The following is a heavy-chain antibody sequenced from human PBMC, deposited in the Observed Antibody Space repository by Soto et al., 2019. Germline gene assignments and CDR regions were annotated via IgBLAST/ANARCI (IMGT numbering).Heavy chain of an antibody. V-gene: IGHV3-7*05. CDR1: GFTFSTSW. J-gene: IGHJ4*02. Sequence: EVQLVESGGGLVQPGGSLKISCSASGFTFSTSWMSWVRQAPGKGLEWVANIKQDGSEEYYVDSVKGRFIVSRDNAKNSLYLQMNSLRVEDTAVYFCARGPRHSDAYWGLGTLVTVSS. CDR2: IKQDGSEE. D-gene: IGHD5-18*01. CDR3: ARGPRHSDAY.